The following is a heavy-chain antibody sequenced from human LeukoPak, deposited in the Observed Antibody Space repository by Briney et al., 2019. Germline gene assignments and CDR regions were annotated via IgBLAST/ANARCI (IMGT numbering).Heavy chain of an antibody. V-gene: IGHV1-24*01. Sequence: ASVKVSCKVSGHTLSELPMYWVRQAPGEGLEWMGGFDPENDERIYAQKFWGRVTMTEDTSTNTAYMELSSLRSDDTAVYYCATEVTSIVPDYWGQGTLVTVSS. CDR2: FDPENDER. CDR3: ATEVTSIVPDY. CDR1: GHTLSELP. J-gene: IGHJ4*02. D-gene: IGHD2-21*02.